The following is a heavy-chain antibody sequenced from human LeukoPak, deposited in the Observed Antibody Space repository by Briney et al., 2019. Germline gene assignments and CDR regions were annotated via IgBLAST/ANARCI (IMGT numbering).Heavy chain of an antibody. J-gene: IGHJ4*02. CDR3: ARVRIVEGSYFDY. CDR1: GGSFSGYY. CDR2: INHSGST. Sequence: SETLSLTCAVYGGSFSGYYWSWIRQPPGKGLEWTGEINHSGSTNYNPSLKSRVTISVDTSKNQFSLKLSSVTAADTAVYYCARVRIVEGSYFDYWGQGTLVTVSS. D-gene: IGHD2-15*01. V-gene: IGHV4-34*01.